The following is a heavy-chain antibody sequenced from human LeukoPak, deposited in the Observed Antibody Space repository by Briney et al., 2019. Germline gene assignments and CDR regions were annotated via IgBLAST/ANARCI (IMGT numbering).Heavy chain of an antibody. CDR1: GYSFTSYW. Sequence: GESLKISCKGSGYSFTSYWIGWVRQMPGKGLEWMGIIYPGDSDTRYSPSFQGQVTMSADKSINTAYLQWSSLKASDTAMYYCARRSYYDDSGYYFPLDYWGQGTLVTVSS. J-gene: IGHJ4*02. V-gene: IGHV5-51*01. CDR3: ARRSYYDDSGYYFPLDY. CDR2: IYPGDSDT. D-gene: IGHD3-22*01.